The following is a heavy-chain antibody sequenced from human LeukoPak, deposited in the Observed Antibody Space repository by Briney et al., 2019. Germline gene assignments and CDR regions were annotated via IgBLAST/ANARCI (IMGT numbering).Heavy chain of an antibody. Sequence: PGGSLRLSCAASGFTFSSYAMSWVRQAPGKGLEWVSAIIGSGSSTYYADSVKGRFTISRDNAKNSLYLQMNSLRDEDTAVYYCAREDGSGSYLVYWGQGTLVTVSS. CDR2: IIGSGSST. CDR1: GFTFSSYA. D-gene: IGHD3-10*01. V-gene: IGHV3-23*01. CDR3: AREDGSGSYLVY. J-gene: IGHJ4*02.